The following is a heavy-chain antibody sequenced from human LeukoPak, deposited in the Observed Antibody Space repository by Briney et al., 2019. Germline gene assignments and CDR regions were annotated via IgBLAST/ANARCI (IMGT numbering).Heavy chain of an antibody. CDR1: GFTFTSSA. D-gene: IGHD3-16*02. CDR3: AALGYTLPYYYGMDV. CDR2: IVVGSGNT. Sequence: SVKVSCKASGFTFTSSAMQWVRQARGQRLEWIGWIVVGSGNTNYAQKFQERVTITRDMSTSTAYMELSSLRSEDTAVYYCAALGYTLPYYYGMDVWGQGTTVTVSS. J-gene: IGHJ6*02. V-gene: IGHV1-58*02.